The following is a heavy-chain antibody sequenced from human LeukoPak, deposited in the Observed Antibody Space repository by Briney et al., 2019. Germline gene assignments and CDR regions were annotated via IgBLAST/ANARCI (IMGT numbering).Heavy chain of an antibody. J-gene: IGHJ6*02. Sequence: SETLSLTCTVSGGSISSYYWSWIRQPPGKGLEWIGYIYYSGSTNYNPSLKSRVTISVDTSKNQFSLQLSSVTAADTAVYYCARYVPADIVVFGYYYGMDVWGQGTTVTVSS. CDR2: IYYSGST. CDR1: GGSISSYY. D-gene: IGHD2-2*01. CDR3: ARYVPADIVVFGYYYGMDV. V-gene: IGHV4-59*08.